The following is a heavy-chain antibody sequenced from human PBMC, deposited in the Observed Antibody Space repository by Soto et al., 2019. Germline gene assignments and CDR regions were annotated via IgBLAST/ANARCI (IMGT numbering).Heavy chain of an antibody. CDR2: INSDGSST. D-gene: IGHD2-8*01. V-gene: IGHV3-74*01. CDR3: AREGADCTNGVCYTDYYYGMDV. CDR1: GFTFSSYW. Sequence: EVQLVESGGGLVQPGGSLRLSCAASGFTFSSYWMHWVRQAPGKGLVWVSRINSDGSSTSYADSVKGRFTISRDNAKNTLYLQMNSLRAEDTAVYYCAREGADCTNGVCYTDYYYGMDVWGQGTTVTVSS. J-gene: IGHJ6*02.